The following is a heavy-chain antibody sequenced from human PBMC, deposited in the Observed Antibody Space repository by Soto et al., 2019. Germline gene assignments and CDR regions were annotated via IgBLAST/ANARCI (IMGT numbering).Heavy chain of an antibody. CDR2: ITDTGRT. CDR1: GGSINSFY. D-gene: IGHD2-2*01. Sequence: SETLSLTCSVSGGSINSFYWSWIRQPPGQGLEWIGFITDTGRTTYNPSLKSRVTISVDTSKNQFSLKLSSLTAADTAVYYCARLEGCTSSSCYVGNAFDVWGPGTMVTLSS. V-gene: IGHV4-59*08. J-gene: IGHJ3*01. CDR3: ARLEGCTSSSCYVGNAFDV.